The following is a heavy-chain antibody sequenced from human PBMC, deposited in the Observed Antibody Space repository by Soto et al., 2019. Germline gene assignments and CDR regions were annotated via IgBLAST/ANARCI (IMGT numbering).Heavy chain of an antibody. V-gene: IGHV4-34*01. CDR1: GGSFSGYI. Sequence: ETLSLTCDVYGGSFSGYIWTWIRQTPGKGLQWIGQINHSGSANYNPSLKSRVTISVHTSNSQFSLELSSVTAADTAVYYCARGLISGSHYSGGWYYFDSWGQGTQVTVS. J-gene: IGHJ4*02. CDR3: ARGLISGSHYSGGWYYFDS. CDR2: INHSGSA. D-gene: IGHD1-26*01.